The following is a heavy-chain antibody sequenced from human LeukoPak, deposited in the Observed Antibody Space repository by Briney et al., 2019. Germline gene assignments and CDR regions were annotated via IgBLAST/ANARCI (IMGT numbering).Heavy chain of an antibody. CDR3: ARGSDILTGYYYFDY. Sequence: SQTLSLTCAVSGGSISSGGYSWGWIRQPPGMGLEWIGYIYHSGSTYYNPSLKSRVTISVERSKNQFSLKLSSVTAADTAVYYCARGSDILTGYYYFDYWGQGTLVTVSS. CDR1: GGSISSGGYS. V-gene: IGHV4-30-2*01. CDR2: IYHSGST. J-gene: IGHJ4*02. D-gene: IGHD3-9*01.